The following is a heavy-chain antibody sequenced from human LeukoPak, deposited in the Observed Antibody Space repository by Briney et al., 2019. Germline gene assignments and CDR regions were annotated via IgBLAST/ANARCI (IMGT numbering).Heavy chain of an antibody. CDR1: GGTFSSYA. Sequence: AASVKVSCEASGGTFSSYAISWVRQAPGQGLEWMGGIIPIFGTADYAQKFQGRVTITTDESTSTAYMELSSLRSEDTAVYYCARDGYCSGGSCYDDYWGQGTLVTVSS. V-gene: IGHV1-69*05. J-gene: IGHJ4*02. D-gene: IGHD2-15*01. CDR2: IIPIFGTA. CDR3: ARDGYCSGGSCYDDY.